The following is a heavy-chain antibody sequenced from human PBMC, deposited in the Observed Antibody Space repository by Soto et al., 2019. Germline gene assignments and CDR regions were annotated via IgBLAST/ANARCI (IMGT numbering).Heavy chain of an antibody. V-gene: IGHV3-23*01. CDR3: ATEAGYCSSTSCHDAFDI. Sequence: GGSLRLSCAASGFTFSSYAMSWVRQAPGKGLEWVSAISGSGGSTYYADSVKGRFTISRDNSKNTLYLQMNSLRAEDTAVYYCATEAGYCSSTSCHDAFDIWGQGTMVTVSS. D-gene: IGHD2-2*01. J-gene: IGHJ3*02. CDR2: ISGSGGST. CDR1: GFTFSSYA.